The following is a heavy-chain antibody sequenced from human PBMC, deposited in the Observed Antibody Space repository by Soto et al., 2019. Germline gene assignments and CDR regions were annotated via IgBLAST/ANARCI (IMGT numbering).Heavy chain of an antibody. CDR2: IYYSGST. CDR1: GGSISSGDYY. Sequence: QVQLQESGPGLVKPSQTLSLTCTVSGGSISSGDYYWSWIRQPPGKGLEWVGYIYYSGSTYYNPSLKSRVTISVDTSKNQFSLKLSSVTAADTAVYYCARDEKGITMSTAFDIWGQGTMVTVSS. CDR3: ARDEKGITMSTAFDI. D-gene: IGHD3-22*01. V-gene: IGHV4-30-4*01. J-gene: IGHJ3*02.